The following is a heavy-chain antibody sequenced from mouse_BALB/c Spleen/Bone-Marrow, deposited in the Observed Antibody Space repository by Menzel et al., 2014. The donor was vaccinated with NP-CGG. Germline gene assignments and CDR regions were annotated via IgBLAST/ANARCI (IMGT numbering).Heavy chain of an antibody. CDR3: ARGTYRYYFDY. Sequence: QVQLQQSGAELMKPGASVKISCKATGYTFSSYWLEWVKQRPGHGLEWIGEILPGSGTTNYNEKFKGKATFTADTSSNTAYMQLSSLTSEDSAVYYRARGTYRYYFDYWGQGTTLTVSS. V-gene: IGHV1-9*01. J-gene: IGHJ2*01. CDR2: ILPGSGTT. D-gene: IGHD2-14*01. CDR1: GYTFSSYW.